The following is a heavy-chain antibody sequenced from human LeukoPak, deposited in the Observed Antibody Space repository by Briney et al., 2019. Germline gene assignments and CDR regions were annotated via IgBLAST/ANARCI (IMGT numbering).Heavy chain of an antibody. V-gene: IGHV3-30-3*01. CDR3: ARDHRVSGWYGYFEY. CDR1: GFTFSSYA. J-gene: IGHJ4*02. D-gene: IGHD6-19*01. Sequence: PGRSLRLSCAASGFTFSSYAMHWVRQAPGKGLEWVIVISYDGSNKYYADSVKGRFTISRDNSKNTLYLQMNSLRAEDTAVYYCARDHRVSGWYGYFEYWGQGTLVTVSS. CDR2: ISYDGSNK.